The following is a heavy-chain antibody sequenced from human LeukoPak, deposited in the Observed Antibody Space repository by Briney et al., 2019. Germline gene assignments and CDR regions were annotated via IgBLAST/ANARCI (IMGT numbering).Heavy chain of an antibody. V-gene: IGHV3-7*01. CDR2: INQDVSQI. Sequence: PGGSLRLSCAASGFTFRSYWMSWVRQAPGKGLEWVATINQDVSQIKYVDSVKGRFTISRDNAKNSLYLQMNSLRAEDTAVYYCARSSWGAAGYYFDYWGQGTLVTVSS. D-gene: IGHD3-16*01. CDR1: GFTFRSYW. CDR3: ARSSWGAAGYYFDY. J-gene: IGHJ4*02.